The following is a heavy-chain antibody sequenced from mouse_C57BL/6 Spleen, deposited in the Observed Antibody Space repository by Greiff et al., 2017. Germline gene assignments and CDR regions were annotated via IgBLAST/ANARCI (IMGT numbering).Heavy chain of an antibody. Sequence: EVQLQQSGPELVKPGDSVKISCKASGYSFTGYFMNWVMQSHGKSLEWIGRINPYNGDTFYNQKFKGKATLTVDKSSSTAHMELRSLTSEDSAVYYCARGFTTATGYFDVWGTGTTVTVSS. D-gene: IGHD1-2*01. J-gene: IGHJ1*03. CDR1: GYSFTGYF. CDR2: INPYNGDT. CDR3: ARGFTTATGYFDV. V-gene: IGHV1-20*01.